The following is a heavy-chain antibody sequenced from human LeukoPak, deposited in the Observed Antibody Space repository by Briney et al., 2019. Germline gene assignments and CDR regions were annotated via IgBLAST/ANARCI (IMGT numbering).Heavy chain of an antibody. CDR3: AREGRYDFWSGPPPGWFDP. CDR1: GGSISSGGYY. J-gene: IGHJ5*02. Sequence: PSETLSLTCTVSGGSISSGGYYWSWIRQHPGKGLEWIGYIYYSGSTYYNPSLKSRVTISVDTSKNQFSLKLSSVTAADTAVYYCAREGRYDFWSGPPPGWFDPWGQETLVTVSS. CDR2: IYYSGST. D-gene: IGHD3-3*01. V-gene: IGHV4-31*03.